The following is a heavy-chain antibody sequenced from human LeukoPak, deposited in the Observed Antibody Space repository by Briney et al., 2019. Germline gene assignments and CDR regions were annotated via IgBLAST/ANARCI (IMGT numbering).Heavy chain of an antibody. CDR3: AKVDTAMVTFDY. V-gene: IGHV4-59*01. J-gene: IGHJ4*02. Sequence: ATLSLTCTVSGGSISSYYWSWIRQPPGKGLEWIGYIYYSGSTNYNPSLKSRVTISVDTSKNQFSLKLSSVTAADTAVYYCAKVDTAMVTFDYWGQGTLVTVSS. CDR2: IYYSGST. D-gene: IGHD5-18*01. CDR1: GGSISSYY.